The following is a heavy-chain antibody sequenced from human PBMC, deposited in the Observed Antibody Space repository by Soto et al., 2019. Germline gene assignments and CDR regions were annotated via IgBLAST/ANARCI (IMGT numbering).Heavy chain of an antibody. CDR3: ARESEDLTSNFDY. CDR1: GYTFSIYC. CDR2: IYPGDSDT. V-gene: IGHV5-51*01. Sequence: PGESLKISCQGSGYTFSIYCIAWVLQMPGKGLEWMGIIYPGDSDTRYNPSFQGQVTISADKSISTAYLQWSSLKASDTAMYYCARESEDLTSNFDYWGQGTLVTVSS. J-gene: IGHJ4*02.